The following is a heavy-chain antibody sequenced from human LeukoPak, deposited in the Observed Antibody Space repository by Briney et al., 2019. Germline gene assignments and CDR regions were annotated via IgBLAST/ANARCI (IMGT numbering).Heavy chain of an antibody. V-gene: IGHV3-21*01. D-gene: IGHD4-17*01. J-gene: IGHJ4*02. Sequence: GGSLRHSCAASGFTFSSYSMNWVRKAPGKGLEWVSSISSSSSYIYYADSVKGRFTISRDNAKNSLYLQMNSLRAEDTAVYYCARNGATWYFDYWGQGTLVTVSS. CDR3: ARNGATWYFDY. CDR2: ISSSSSYI. CDR1: GFTFSSYS.